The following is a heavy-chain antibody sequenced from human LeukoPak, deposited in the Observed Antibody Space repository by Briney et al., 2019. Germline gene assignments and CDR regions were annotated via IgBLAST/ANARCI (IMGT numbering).Heavy chain of an antibody. V-gene: IGHV4-39*01. CDR3: ARSRRGYSYGYMGYYYYGMDV. D-gene: IGHD5-18*01. CDR2: YYCSGST. Sequence: PSETLSLTCTVSGGSISSSSYYWGWIRQPPGKGLEWIGRYYCSGSTYYNPSLKSRVTISVDTSKNQFSLKLSSVTAADTAVYYCARSRRGYSYGYMGYYYYGMDVWGQGTTVTVSS. CDR1: GGSISSSSYY. J-gene: IGHJ6*02.